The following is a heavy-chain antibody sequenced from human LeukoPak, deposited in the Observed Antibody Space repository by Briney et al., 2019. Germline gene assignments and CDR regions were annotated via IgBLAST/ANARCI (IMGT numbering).Heavy chain of an antibody. J-gene: IGHJ6*04. Sequence: GVLRLSCAASGFIFSSYAMSWVRQPPGKGLEWVSAISGSGGSTYYADSVKGRFTISGDNSKNTLYLQMNSLRAEDTAVYYCANSYGDYYYYYGMDVWGKGTTVTVSS. V-gene: IGHV3-23*01. CDR1: GFIFSSYA. CDR2: ISGSGGST. CDR3: ANSYGDYYYYYGMDV. D-gene: IGHD4-17*01.